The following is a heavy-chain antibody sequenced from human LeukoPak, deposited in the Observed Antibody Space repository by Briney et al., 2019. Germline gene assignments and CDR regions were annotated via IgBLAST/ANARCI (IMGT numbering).Heavy chain of an antibody. CDR2: IKQDGSGK. CDR1: GFTFRSYW. CDR3: ARDDTVTTRVGFID. V-gene: IGHV3-7*01. Sequence: PGGSLRLSCAASGFTFRSYWMSWVRQAPGKGLEWVANIKQDGSGKYYVDSVKGRFTISRDNTKNSLYLQMNSLRAEDTAVYYCARDDTVTTRVGFIDWGQGTLVTVSS. J-gene: IGHJ4*02. D-gene: IGHD4-17*01.